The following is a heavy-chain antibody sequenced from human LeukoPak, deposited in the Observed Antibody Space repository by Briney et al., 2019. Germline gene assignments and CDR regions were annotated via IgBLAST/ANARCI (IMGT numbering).Heavy chain of an antibody. V-gene: IGHV3-7*01. CDR3: ARDILVRGVRYYGMDV. Sequence: GGSLRLSCAASGFSFSSFWMSWVRQARGKGLEWVANIKQAGSEKYYVDSVKGRFTVSRDNAKNSLYLQMNSLRAEDTAVYYCARDILVRGVRYYGMDVWGQGTTVTVSS. J-gene: IGHJ6*02. D-gene: IGHD3-10*01. CDR2: IKQAGSEK. CDR1: GFSFSSFW.